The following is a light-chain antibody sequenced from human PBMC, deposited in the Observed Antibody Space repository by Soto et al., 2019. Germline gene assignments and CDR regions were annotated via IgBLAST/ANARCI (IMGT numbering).Light chain of an antibody. CDR3: QQYYSTPYT. J-gene: IGKJ2*01. V-gene: IGKV4-1*01. CDR2: WAS. Sequence: DIVMTQSPDSLAVSLGERATINCKSSQSVLYSSNNKNYLAWYQQKPGQPPKLLIYWASTRESCVPDRFSGSGSGTDFTHTISSLQAEDVAVYYCQQYYSTPYTFGQGTKLEIK. CDR1: QSVLYSSNNKNY.